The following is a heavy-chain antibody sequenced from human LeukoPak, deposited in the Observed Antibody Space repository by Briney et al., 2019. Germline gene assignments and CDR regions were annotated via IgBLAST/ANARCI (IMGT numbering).Heavy chain of an antibody. D-gene: IGHD3-10*01. CDR2: INPNSGGT. CDR3: ARDRDYGSGIFDY. Sequence: GASVKVSCKASGYTFTGYSMHWVRQAPGQGLEWMGWINPNSGGTNYAQKFQGRVTMTRDASISTAYMELNRLRSDDTAVYYCARDRDYGSGIFDYWGQGTLVTVSS. V-gene: IGHV1-2*02. CDR1: GYTFTGYS. J-gene: IGHJ4*02.